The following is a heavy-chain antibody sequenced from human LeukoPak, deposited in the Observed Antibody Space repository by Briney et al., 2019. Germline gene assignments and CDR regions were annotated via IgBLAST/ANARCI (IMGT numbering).Heavy chain of an antibody. D-gene: IGHD3-22*01. J-gene: IGHJ6*03. CDR1: GFTFSSYA. CDR3: AKDYYDSNIVEPVYYMDV. V-gene: IGHV3-23*01. CDR2: ISGSGGST. Sequence: GGSLRLSCAASGFTFSSYAMSWARQAPGKGLEWVSAISGSGGSTYYADSVKGRFTISRDNSKNTLYLQMNSLRAEDTAVYYCAKDYYDSNIVEPVYYMDVWGKGTTVTVSS.